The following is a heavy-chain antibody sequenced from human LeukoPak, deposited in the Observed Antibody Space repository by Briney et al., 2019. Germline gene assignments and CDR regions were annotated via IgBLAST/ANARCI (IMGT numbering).Heavy chain of an antibody. CDR3: AKGVRFLEWFFDY. V-gene: IGHV3-23*01. Sequence: GGSLRLSCAASGFTFSSYAMSWVRQAPGKGLEWVSAFSGSGGSTYYADSVKGRSTISRDNSKNTLYLQMNSLRAEDTAVYYCAKGVRFLEWFFDYWGQGTLVTVSS. D-gene: IGHD3-3*01. J-gene: IGHJ4*02. CDR1: GFTFSSYA. CDR2: FSGSGGST.